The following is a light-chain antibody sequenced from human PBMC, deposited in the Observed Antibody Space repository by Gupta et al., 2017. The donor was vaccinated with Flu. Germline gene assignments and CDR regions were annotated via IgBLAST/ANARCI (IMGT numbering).Light chain of an antibody. CDR3: QQYGSSPWT. CDR1: QSVSNNY. V-gene: IGKV3-20*01. Sequence: IVLTQSPGTLSLSPGERATLSCRASQSVSNNYVAWYQQRPGQAPRLLIYGPSSRATGIPDRFSGSGSGTDFTLTISRLEPEDFAVYYCQQYGSSPWTFGQGTKVDIK. J-gene: IGKJ1*01. CDR2: GPS.